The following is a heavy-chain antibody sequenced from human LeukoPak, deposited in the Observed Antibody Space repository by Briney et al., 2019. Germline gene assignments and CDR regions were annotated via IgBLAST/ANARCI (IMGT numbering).Heavy chain of an antibody. CDR1: GFTFSTYE. J-gene: IGHJ4*02. Sequence: PGGSLRLSCAASGFTFSTYEMNWVRQAPGKGLEWVSYISSSESTRHYADSVKGRFTISRDNAKNSLYLQMNSLRAEDTAVYYCASLYSSSPGFDYWGQGTLVTVSS. CDR2: ISSSESTR. CDR3: ASLYSSSPGFDY. D-gene: IGHD6-6*01. V-gene: IGHV3-48*03.